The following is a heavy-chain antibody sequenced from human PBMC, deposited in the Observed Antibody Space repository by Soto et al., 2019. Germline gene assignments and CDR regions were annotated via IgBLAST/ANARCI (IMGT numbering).Heavy chain of an antibody. CDR3: ARGELRFWFDP. V-gene: IGHV4-31*03. Sequence: QVQLQESGPGLVKPSQTLSLTCTVSGGSISSGGYYWSWIRQHPGKGLEWIGYIYYSGSTYYNPSLKRRVTLSVDTSKNQFSLKVSSVTAADTAVYHCARGELRFWFDPLGQGTLVTVSS. CDR2: IYYSGST. CDR1: GGSISSGGYY. D-gene: IGHD5-18*01. J-gene: IGHJ5*02.